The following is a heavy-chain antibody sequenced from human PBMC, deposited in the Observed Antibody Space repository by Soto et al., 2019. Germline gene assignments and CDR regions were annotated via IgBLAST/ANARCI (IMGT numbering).Heavy chain of an antibody. CDR1: GGSIRSGSHY. D-gene: IGHD3-16*01. CDR3: AREGGDGIDY. J-gene: IGHJ4*02. CDR2: IYYSGST. V-gene: IGHV4-31*03. Sequence: SETLSLTCTVSGGSIRSGSHYWSWIRQHPGKGLEWIGYIYYSGSTYYNPSLKSRITISISTSKNQFSLKLTSVTAADTAVYYCAREGGDGIDYWGQGTMVTVYS.